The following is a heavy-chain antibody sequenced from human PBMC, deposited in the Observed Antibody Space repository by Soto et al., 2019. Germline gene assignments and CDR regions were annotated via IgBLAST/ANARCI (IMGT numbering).Heavy chain of an antibody. CDR1: GFTFSSYG. CDR3: AKDPTAARPYYYYGMDV. Sequence: GGCLRLSXAASGFTFSSYGMHWVRQAPGKGLEWVAVISYDGSNKYYADSVKGRFTISRDNSKNTLYLQMNSLRAEDTAVYYCAKDPTAARPYYYYGMDVWGQGTTVTVSS. D-gene: IGHD6-6*01. V-gene: IGHV3-30*18. J-gene: IGHJ6*02. CDR2: ISYDGSNK.